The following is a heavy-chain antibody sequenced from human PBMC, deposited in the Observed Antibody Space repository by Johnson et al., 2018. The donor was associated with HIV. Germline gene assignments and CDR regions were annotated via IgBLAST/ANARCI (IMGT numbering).Heavy chain of an antibody. D-gene: IGHD4/OR15-4a*01. Sequence: VQLVESGGGLVKPGGSLRLSCVASGFTFDDYGMSWVRQAPGKGLAWVSGLDWNSGNIGNTDSVKGRFTISRDNAKNSLYLQMNSLRAEDTAFYYCAKSPGKDHGGNSGGFDIWGQGTMVTVSS. V-gene: IGHV3-20*04. CDR3: AKSPGKDHGGNSGGFDI. J-gene: IGHJ3*02. CDR2: LDWNSGNI. CDR1: GFTFDDYG.